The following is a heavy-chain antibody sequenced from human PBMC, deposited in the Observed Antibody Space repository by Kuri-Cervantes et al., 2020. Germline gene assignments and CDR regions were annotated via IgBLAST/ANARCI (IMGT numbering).Heavy chain of an antibody. CDR2: ISNYNGNT. D-gene: IGHD3-3*01. J-gene: IGHJ6*02. CDR1: GYTFTSYG. V-gene: IGHV1-18*01. Sequence: ASVKVSCKATGYTFTSYGISWVRQAPGQGLEWMGWISNYNGNTHYAQKLQGRVTMTTDTSTSTAYMELRSLRSDDTPVYYCARADYYDFWSGYYSVPYGMDVWGQGTTVTVSS. CDR3: ARADYYDFWSGYYSVPYGMDV.